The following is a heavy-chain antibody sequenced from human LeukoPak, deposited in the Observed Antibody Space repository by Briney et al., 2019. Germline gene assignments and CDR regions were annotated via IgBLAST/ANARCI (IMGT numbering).Heavy chain of an antibody. V-gene: IGHV4-61*02. CDR2: IYTSGST. CDR3: ARQQQTRYYYYYGMDV. J-gene: IGHJ6*02. D-gene: IGHD6-13*01. Sequence: SETLSLTCTVSGGSISSGSCYWSWIRQPAGKGLEWIGRIYTSGSTNYNPSLKSRVTISVDTSKNQFSLKLSSVTAADTAVYYCARQQQTRYYYYYGMDVWGQGATVTVSS. CDR1: GGSISSGSCY.